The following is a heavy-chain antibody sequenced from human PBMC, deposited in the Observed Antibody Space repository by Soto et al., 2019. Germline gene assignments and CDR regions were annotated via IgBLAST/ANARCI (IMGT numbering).Heavy chain of an antibody. CDR3: ARVEGVPNNFDC. Sequence: PGGSLRLSCAASGFTFSSYAMSWVRQAPGKGLEWVSAISGSGGSTYYADSVKGRFTISRDNSQSSLYLQMNSLRDDDTAVYYCARVEGVPNNFDCWGQGTLVTVSS. J-gene: IGHJ4*02. CDR2: ISGSGGST. V-gene: IGHV3-23*01. D-gene: IGHD3-3*01. CDR1: GFTFSSYA.